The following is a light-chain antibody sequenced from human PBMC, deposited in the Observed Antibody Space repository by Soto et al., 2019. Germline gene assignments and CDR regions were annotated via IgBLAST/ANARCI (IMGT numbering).Light chain of an antibody. CDR3: SSQGSSSTLI. V-gene: IGLV2-14*01. Sequence: QSVLTQPASVSGSPRQSITISCTGTSSDVGYYNYVSWYQQHPGKAPKLMIYDVTNRPSGVSNRFSGSKSGNTASLTISGLQAEDEADYYCSSQGSSSTLIFGGGTKLTVL. CDR1: SSDVGYYNY. J-gene: IGLJ2*01. CDR2: DVT.